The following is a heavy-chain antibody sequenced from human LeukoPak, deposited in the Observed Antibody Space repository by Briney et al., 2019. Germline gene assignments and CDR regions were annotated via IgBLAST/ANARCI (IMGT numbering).Heavy chain of an antibody. CDR3: AKKREHDFWSGDNWFDP. J-gene: IGHJ5*02. V-gene: IGHV3-23*01. CDR1: GFTFSSYA. Sequence: PGGSLRLSCAASGFTFSSYAMSWVRQAPGKGLEWVSAISGSGGSTYYADSVKGRFTISRDNSKNTLYLQMNSLRAEDTAVYYCAKKREHDFWSGDNWFDPWGQGTLVTVSS. D-gene: IGHD3-3*01. CDR2: ISGSGGST.